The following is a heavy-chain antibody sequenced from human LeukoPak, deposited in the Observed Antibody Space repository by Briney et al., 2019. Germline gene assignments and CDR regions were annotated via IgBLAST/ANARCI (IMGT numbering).Heavy chain of an antibody. Sequence: SQTLSLTCAISGDSVSSNSAAWNWIRQSPSRGLEWLGRTYYRSKWYNDYAVSVKSRITINPDTSRNQFSLQLNSVTPEDTAVYYCARYYYESRGYYYYYFDYWGQGTLVTVSS. CDR3: ARYYYESRGYYYYYFDY. J-gene: IGHJ4*02. CDR1: GDSVSSNSAA. D-gene: IGHD3-22*01. CDR2: TYYRSKWYN. V-gene: IGHV6-1*01.